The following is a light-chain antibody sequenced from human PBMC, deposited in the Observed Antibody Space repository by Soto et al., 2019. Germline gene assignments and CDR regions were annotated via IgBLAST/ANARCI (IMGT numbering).Light chain of an antibody. CDR3: QQYGSLSWT. Sequence: DIVLTQSPATLSLSPGERATISCRASQSVSTCLVWYQQKPGKAPRLLIFGASGLDSGIPSRFSGSGSGTEFTLTISRLEPEDFAVYYCQQYGSLSWTFGQGTKVDIK. J-gene: IGKJ1*01. CDR2: GAS. V-gene: IGKV3-20*01. CDR1: QSVSTC.